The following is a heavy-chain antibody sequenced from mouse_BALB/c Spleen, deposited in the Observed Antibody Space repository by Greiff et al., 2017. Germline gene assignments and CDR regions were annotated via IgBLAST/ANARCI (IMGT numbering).Heavy chain of an antibody. J-gene: IGHJ3*01. CDR1: GYSITSDYA. CDR3: ARGANWAWFAY. CDR2: ISYSGST. V-gene: IGHV3-2*02. D-gene: IGHD4-1*01. Sequence: EVMLVESGPGLVKPSQSLSLTCTVTGYSITSDYAWNWIRQFPGNKLEWMGYISYSGSTSYNPSLKSRISITRDTSKNQFFLQLNSVTTEDTATYYCARGANWAWFAYWGQGTLVTVSA.